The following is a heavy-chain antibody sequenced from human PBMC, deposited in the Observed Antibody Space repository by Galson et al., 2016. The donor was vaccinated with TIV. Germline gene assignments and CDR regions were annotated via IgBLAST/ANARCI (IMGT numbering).Heavy chain of an antibody. V-gene: IGHV1-2*02. Sequence: SVKVSCKASGYKFTDYYIDWVRQAPGQGLEWMGWINPNSSGTKSTKYAQKFQGRVTMTGDTSTSTVYMELSGLTSEDTATYYCARDLEYCSTTTCYNGFDPWGQGTLVTVSS. D-gene: IGHD2-2*01. CDR2: INPNSSGTKST. J-gene: IGHJ5*02. CDR1: GYKFTDYY. CDR3: ARDLEYCSTTTCYNGFDP.